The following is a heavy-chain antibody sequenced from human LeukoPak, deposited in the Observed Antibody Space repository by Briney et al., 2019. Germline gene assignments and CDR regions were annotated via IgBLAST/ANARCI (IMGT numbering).Heavy chain of an antibody. J-gene: IGHJ5*02. D-gene: IGHD2-15*01. Sequence: GESLKISCKGSGYSFTSYWIGWVRQMPGKGLEWMGIIYPSDSDTRYSPSFQGQVTISADKSISTAYLQWSSLKASDTAMYYCARSDVGYCSGGSCKDWFDPWGQGTLVTVSS. CDR3: ARSDVGYCSGGSCKDWFDP. V-gene: IGHV5-51*01. CDR1: GYSFTSYW. CDR2: IYPSDSDT.